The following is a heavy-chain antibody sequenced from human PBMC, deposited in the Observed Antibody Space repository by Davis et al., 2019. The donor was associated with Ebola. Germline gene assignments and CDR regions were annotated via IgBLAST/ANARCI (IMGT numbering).Heavy chain of an antibody. D-gene: IGHD2-2*02. CDR3: ARFNSWGYSWFDP. CDR1: NHSFVNSHH. V-gene: IGHV4-38-2*02. J-gene: IGHJ5*02. Sequence: SETLSLTCTVSNHSFVNSHHWGWIRQPPGKGLEWIGIIYYSGTPDYNPSLKSRVTISVDTSKNQFSLKLTSVTAADTAVYYCARFNSWGYSWFDPWGQGTLVTVAS. CDR2: IYYSGTP.